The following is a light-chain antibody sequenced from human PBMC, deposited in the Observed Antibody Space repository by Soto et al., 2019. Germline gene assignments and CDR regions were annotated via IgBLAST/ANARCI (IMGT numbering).Light chain of an antibody. Sequence: DIQITQSPSTLSASVGDRVTITCRASQSITSWLAWYQQKPGKAPNLLIYDASSLQSGVPSRFSGSGSGTEFTLLIISLQPADAATSYCHQYNSHDDIAFGRGTKVEIK. CDR1: QSITSW. CDR3: HQYNSHDDIA. CDR2: DAS. J-gene: IGKJ4*01. V-gene: IGKV1-5*01.